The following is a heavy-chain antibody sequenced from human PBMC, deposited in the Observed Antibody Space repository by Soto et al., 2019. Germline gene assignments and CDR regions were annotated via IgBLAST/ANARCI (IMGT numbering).Heavy chain of an antibody. Sequence: ASVKVSCKASGYTFTSYAMHWLRQAPGQRLEWMGWINAGNGNTKYSQKFQGRVTITRDTSASTAYMELSSLRSEDTAVYYCARVLVAAAPSYYYYYMDVWGKGATVTVSS. D-gene: IGHD2-15*01. V-gene: IGHV1-3*01. CDR1: GYTFTSYA. J-gene: IGHJ6*03. CDR3: ARVLVAAAPSYYYYYMDV. CDR2: INAGNGNT.